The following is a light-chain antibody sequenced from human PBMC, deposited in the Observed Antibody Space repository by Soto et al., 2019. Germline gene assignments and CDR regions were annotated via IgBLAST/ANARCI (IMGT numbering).Light chain of an antibody. Sequence: EIVMTQSPATLSLSPGESATLSCRASQSVSSNVAWYQQKPGQAPRLLIYGASSRATGIPDRFSGSGSGTDFTLTITRLEQDDCAVDYCRKHGNSPRTFGQGTKGDSK. V-gene: IGKV3-20*01. J-gene: IGKJ1*01. CDR3: RKHGNSPRT. CDR1: QSVSSN. CDR2: GAS.